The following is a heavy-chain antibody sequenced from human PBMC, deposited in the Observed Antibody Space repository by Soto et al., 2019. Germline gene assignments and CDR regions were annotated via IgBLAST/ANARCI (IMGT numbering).Heavy chain of an antibody. V-gene: IGHV3-15*01. J-gene: IGHJ4*02. Sequence: EVQLVESGGGLVNPGGSLRLSCAASGFTFSNAWMNWVRQAPGKGLEWVGRIKSKSDCGTTEYAAPVKGRFTISRDYSKTTLYLQINSLKTEDTAVYYCATDWDYWTPRGLNFHYWGQGTLVTVSS. CDR2: IKSKSDCGTT. CDR1: GFTFSNAW. CDR3: ATDWDYWTPRGLNFHY. D-gene: IGHD1-1*01.